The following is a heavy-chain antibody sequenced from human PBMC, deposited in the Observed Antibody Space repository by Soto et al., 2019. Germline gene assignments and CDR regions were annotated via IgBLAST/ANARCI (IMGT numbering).Heavy chain of an antibody. CDR2: IWYDGSNK. J-gene: IGHJ6*02. Sequence: LRLSCAASGFTFSSYGMHWVRQAPGKGLEWVAVIWYDGSNKYYADSVKGRFTISRDNSKNTLYLQMNSLRAEDTAVYYCASLEPNYYGSGSYYEGVWGQGTTVTVSS. D-gene: IGHD3-10*01. CDR3: ASLEPNYYGSGSYYEGV. V-gene: IGHV3-33*01. CDR1: GFTFSSYG.